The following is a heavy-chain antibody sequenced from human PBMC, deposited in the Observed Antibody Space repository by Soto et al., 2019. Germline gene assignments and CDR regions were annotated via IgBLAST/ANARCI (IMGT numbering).Heavy chain of an antibody. J-gene: IGHJ4*02. CDR2: IYYSGST. Sequence: PSETLSLTCTVSGGSISSSSYYWGWIRQPPGKGLEWIGSIYYSGSTYYNPSLKSRVTISVDTSKNQFSLKLSSVTAADTAVYYCARVKAVGTWIAYWGQGTLVTVSS. V-gene: IGHV4-39*01. CDR1: GGSISSSSYY. CDR3: ARVKAVGTWIAY. D-gene: IGHD6-19*01.